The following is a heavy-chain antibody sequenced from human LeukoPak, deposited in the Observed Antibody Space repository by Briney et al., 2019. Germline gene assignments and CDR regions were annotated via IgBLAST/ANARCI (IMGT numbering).Heavy chain of an antibody. CDR2: ISPNSGGT. CDR1: GYTFIGYY. D-gene: IGHD3-10*01. Sequence: ASVKVSCKASGYTFIGYYIHWVRQAPGQGLEWLGWISPNSGGTSSAQKFQGRVTMTRDTSISTAYMELSRLRSDDTAVYYCARVYYSGSGSYSSFDYWGQGTLVTVSS. CDR3: ARVYYSGSGSYSSFDY. V-gene: IGHV1-2*02. J-gene: IGHJ4*02.